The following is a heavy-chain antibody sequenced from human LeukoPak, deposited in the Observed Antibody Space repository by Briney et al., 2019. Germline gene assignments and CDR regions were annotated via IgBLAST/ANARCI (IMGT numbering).Heavy chain of an antibody. D-gene: IGHD4-17*01. CDR3: ARGIGYGHYYYGMDV. J-gene: IGHJ6*02. Sequence: GASVKVSCKASGYTFTGYYMHWVRQAPGQGLEWMGWINPNSGGTNYAQKFQGRVTMTRDTSISTAYMELSRLRSDDTAVYYCARGIGYGHYYYGMDVWGQGTTVTVPS. CDR1: GYTFTGYY. CDR2: INPNSGGT. V-gene: IGHV1-2*02.